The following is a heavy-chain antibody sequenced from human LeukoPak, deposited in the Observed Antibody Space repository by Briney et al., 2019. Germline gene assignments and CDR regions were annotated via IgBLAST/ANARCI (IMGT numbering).Heavy chain of an antibody. D-gene: IGHD6-19*01. CDR2: INHSGST. CDR1: GGSFSGYY. J-gene: IGHJ5*02. CDR3: ARPGLIAVAGTRPHNWFDP. V-gene: IGHV4-34*01. Sequence: SETLSLTCAVYGGSFSGYYWSWIRQPPGKGLEWIGEINHSGSTNYNPSLKSRVTISVDTSKNQFSLKPSSVTAADTAVYYCARPGLIAVAGTRPHNWFDPWGQGTLVTVSS.